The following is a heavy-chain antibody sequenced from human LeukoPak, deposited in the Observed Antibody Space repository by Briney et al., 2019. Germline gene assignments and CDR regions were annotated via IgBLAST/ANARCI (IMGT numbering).Heavy chain of an antibody. CDR1: GYTFTSYG. J-gene: IGHJ4*02. D-gene: IGHD3-22*01. CDR2: ISAYNGNT. V-gene: IGHV1-18*01. Sequence: ASVKVSCKASGYTFTSYGISWVRQAPGQGLEWMGWISAYNGNTNYAQKLQGRVTMTTDTSTSTAYMELRSLRSDDTAVYYCACKKSGYYDSPLVYWGQGTLVTVSS. CDR3: ACKKSGYYDSPLVY.